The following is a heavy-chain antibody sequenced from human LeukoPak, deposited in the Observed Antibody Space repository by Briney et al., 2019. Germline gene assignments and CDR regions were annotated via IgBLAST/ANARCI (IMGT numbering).Heavy chain of an antibody. CDR1: GFTFNNYG. CDR2: ITHDGSNA. CDR3: AKVPGEVGLRYFDWLLYFDY. V-gene: IGHV3-30*18. Sequence: GGSLRLSCAASGFTFNNYGIHWVRQAPGKGLEWVAVITHDGSNAYYADSVKGRFTISRDNSKNTLYLQMNSLRAEDTAVYYCAKVPGEVGLRYFDWLLYFDYWGQGTLVTVSS. D-gene: IGHD3-9*01. J-gene: IGHJ4*02.